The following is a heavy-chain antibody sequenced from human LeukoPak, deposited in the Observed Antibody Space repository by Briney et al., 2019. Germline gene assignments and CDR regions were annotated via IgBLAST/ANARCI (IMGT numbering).Heavy chain of an antibody. D-gene: IGHD2-2*01. CDR2: IYYSGST. J-gene: IGHJ5*02. CDR3: AREQRTLEGYCSSTSCYAGNWFDP. Sequence: KPSETLSLTCTVSGGSISSGDYYWNWIRQHPGKGLEWIGYIYYSGSTYYNPSLKSRLTISVDTSKNQFSLKLSSVTAADTALYYCAREQRTLEGYCSSTSCYAGNWFDPWGQGTLVTVSS. CDR1: GGSISSGDYY. V-gene: IGHV4-31*03.